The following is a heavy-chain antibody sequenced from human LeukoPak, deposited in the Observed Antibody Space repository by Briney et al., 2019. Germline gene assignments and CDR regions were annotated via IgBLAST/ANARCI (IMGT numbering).Heavy chain of an antibody. Sequence: GESLRLSCAAPGFSFSDNYMDWVRQAPGKGLEWVGRIRNKANSYTTDYAASVRGRFTISRGDSKNSLYLEMNSLKTEDTAVYYCAREYYCRLDYWGRGTLVTVSS. CDR3: AREYYCRLDY. J-gene: IGHJ4*02. CDR2: IRNKANSYTT. V-gene: IGHV3-72*01. CDR1: GFSFSDNY. D-gene: IGHD3-10*01.